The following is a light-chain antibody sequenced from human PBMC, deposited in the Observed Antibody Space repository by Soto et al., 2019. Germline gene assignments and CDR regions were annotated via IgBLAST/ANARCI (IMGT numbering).Light chain of an antibody. V-gene: IGLV2-14*01. CDR1: SSDVGAYNY. Sequence: QSVLTQPASVSGSPGQSITISCTGSSSDVGAYNYVSWYRQYPGKAPKLMIYEVTHRPSGVSNRFSGSKSGNTASLTISGLQAEDEADYYCCSCTTRNTLVFGGGTKLTVL. CDR3: CSCTTRNTLV. CDR2: EVT. J-gene: IGLJ2*01.